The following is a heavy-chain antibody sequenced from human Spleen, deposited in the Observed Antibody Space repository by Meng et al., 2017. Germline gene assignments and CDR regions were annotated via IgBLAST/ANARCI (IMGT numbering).Heavy chain of an antibody. CDR2: INHSGST. CDR1: GGAFSDYY. Sequence: VQLTAGGAGLLDPSETLSLTCVVSGGAFSDYYWSWIRQPPGKGLEWIGEINHSGSTNYNPSLESRATISVDTSQNNLSLKLSSVTAADSAVYYCARGPTTMAHDFDYWGQGTLVTVSS. D-gene: IGHD4-11*01. CDR3: ARGPTTMAHDFDY. V-gene: IGHV4-34*01. J-gene: IGHJ4*02.